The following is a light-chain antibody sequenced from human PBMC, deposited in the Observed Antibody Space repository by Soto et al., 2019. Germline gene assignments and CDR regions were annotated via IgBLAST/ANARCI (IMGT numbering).Light chain of an antibody. Sequence: QSALTQPASVSWPPGQSITISCTGSSSDIGAYNYVSWFQQYPGKAPKLIISEVSNRPSGVSNRFSGSKSGTAASLTISGLQTEDEADYFCFSFTTDWTHVFGTGTKVTVL. J-gene: IGLJ1*01. V-gene: IGLV2-14*01. CDR2: EVS. CDR3: FSFTTDWTHV. CDR1: SSDIGAYNY.